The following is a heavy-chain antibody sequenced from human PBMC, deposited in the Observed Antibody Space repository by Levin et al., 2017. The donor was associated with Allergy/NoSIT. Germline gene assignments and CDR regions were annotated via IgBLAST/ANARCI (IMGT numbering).Heavy chain of an antibody. CDR2: INHSGST. CDR1: GGSFSGYY. Sequence: SETLSLTCAVYGGSFSGYYWSWIRQPPGKGLEWIGEINHSGSTNYNPSLKSRVTISVDTSKNQFSLKLSSVTAADTAVYYCARALHLPPTTYYFDYWGQGTLVTVSS. CDR3: ARALHLPPTTYYFDY. V-gene: IGHV4-34*01. J-gene: IGHJ4*02. D-gene: IGHD2/OR15-2a*01.